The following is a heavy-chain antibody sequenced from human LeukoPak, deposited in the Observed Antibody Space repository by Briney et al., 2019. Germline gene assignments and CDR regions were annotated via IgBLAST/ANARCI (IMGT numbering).Heavy chain of an antibody. CDR3: ASTQQWLAFDY. CDR2: ISYDGSNK. D-gene: IGHD6-19*01. V-gene: IGHV3-30*04. Sequence: GGSLRLSCAASGFTFSSYAMHWVRQAPGKGLEWVAVISYDGSNKYYADSVKGRFTISRDNSKNTLYLQMNSLRAEDTAVYYCASTQQWLAFDYWGQGILVTVSS. CDR1: GFTFSSYA. J-gene: IGHJ4*02.